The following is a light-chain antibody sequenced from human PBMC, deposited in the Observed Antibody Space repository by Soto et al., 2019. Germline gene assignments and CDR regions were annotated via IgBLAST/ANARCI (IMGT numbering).Light chain of an antibody. CDR3: QQYGSIPLT. J-gene: IGKJ3*01. V-gene: IGKV3-20*01. Sequence: EIVLTQSPGTLSLSPGERATLSCRASQSVNSNFLAWYQQKPGQAPRLVIYGASSRATGIPDRFSGSGSGTDCTLTISRLEPEDFAVYYCQQYGSIPLTFGPGTKVEIK. CDR2: GAS. CDR1: QSVNSNF.